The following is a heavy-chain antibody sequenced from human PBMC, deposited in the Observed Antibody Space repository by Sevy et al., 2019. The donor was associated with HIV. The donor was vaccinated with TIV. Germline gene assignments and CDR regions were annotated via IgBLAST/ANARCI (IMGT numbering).Heavy chain of an antibody. CDR2: TYYRSKWYT. CDR1: GDSVSSNRAA. V-gene: IGHV6-1*01. J-gene: IGHJ4*02. Sequence: SQTLSLTCVISGDSVSSNRAAWNWIRQSPSRGLEWLGRTYYRSKWYTDYAVSVKSRITINPDTSKNQVSLQLNSVTPEDTAVYSCTRGAHSLDYWGQGTLVTVSS. CDR3: TRGAHSLDY. D-gene: IGHD2-15*01.